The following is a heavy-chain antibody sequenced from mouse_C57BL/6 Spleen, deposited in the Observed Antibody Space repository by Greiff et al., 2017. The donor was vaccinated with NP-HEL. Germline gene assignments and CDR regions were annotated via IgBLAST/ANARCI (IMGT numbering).Heavy chain of an antibody. CDR2: IHPNSGST. D-gene: IGHD2-4*01. CDR3: ARGGMITTRYFDY. V-gene: IGHV1-64*01. Sequence: QVQLQQPGAELVKPGASVKLSCKASGYTFTSYWMHWVKQRPGQGLEWIGMIHPNSGSTNYNEKFKSKATLTVDKSSSTAYMQLSSLTSEDSAVYYCARGGMITTRYFDYWGQGTTLTVSS. J-gene: IGHJ2*01. CDR1: GYTFTSYW.